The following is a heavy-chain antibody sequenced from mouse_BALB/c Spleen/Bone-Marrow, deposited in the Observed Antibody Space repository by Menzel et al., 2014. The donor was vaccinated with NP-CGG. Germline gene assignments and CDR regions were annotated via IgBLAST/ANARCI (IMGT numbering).Heavy chain of an antibody. CDR2: INNNGGST. D-gene: IGHD1-1*01. Sequence: EVQVVESGGGLVQPGGFLKLSCVASGFTFSSYGMSWVRQTPDKRLELVATINNNGGSTYYPDSVKGQFTISRDNAKNTLYLQMSSLKSEDTAMYYCARVYGWYFDVWGAGTTVTVSS. J-gene: IGHJ1*01. CDR1: GFTFSSYG. V-gene: IGHV5-6-3*01. CDR3: ARVYGWYFDV.